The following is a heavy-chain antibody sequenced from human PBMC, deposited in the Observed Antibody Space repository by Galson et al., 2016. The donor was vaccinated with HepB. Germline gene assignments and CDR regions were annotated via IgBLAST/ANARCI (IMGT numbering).Heavy chain of an antibody. Sequence: SVKVSCKASGYTFISYAMHWVRQAPGQRLEWMGWINAGNGNTKYSQKFQGRVTITRDTSASTAYMEVSSLRSEDTAVYYCARGTLYYYDSSVYRPYYYYDMDVWGQGTTVTVSS. CDR2: INAGNGNT. CDR3: ARGTLYYYDSSVYRPYYYYDMDV. J-gene: IGHJ6*02. CDR1: GYTFISYA. D-gene: IGHD3-22*01. V-gene: IGHV1-3*01.